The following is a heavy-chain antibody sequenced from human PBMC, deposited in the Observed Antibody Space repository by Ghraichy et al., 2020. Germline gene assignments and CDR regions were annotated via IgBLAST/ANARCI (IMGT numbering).Heavy chain of an antibody. Sequence: GGSLRLSCAASGFTFSSYSMNWVRQAPGKGLEWVSSISSSSSYIYYADSVKGRFTISRDNAKNSLYLQMNSMRAKDTAVYYCAREFPTHPGIAVGEPIDVWGQGTTVTVSS. CDR1: GFTFSSYS. V-gene: IGHV3-21*01. D-gene: IGHD6-19*01. CDR3: AREFPTHPGIAVGEPIDV. J-gene: IGHJ6*01. CDR2: ISSSSSYI.